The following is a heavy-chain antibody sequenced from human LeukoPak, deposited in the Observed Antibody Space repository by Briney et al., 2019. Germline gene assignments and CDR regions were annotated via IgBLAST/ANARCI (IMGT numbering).Heavy chain of an antibody. CDR3: ARGIVGATDYFDY. V-gene: IGHV4-59*01. CDR2: IYYSGST. J-gene: IGHJ4*02. D-gene: IGHD1-26*01. Sequence: SETLSLTCTVSGGSISSYYWSWIRQPPGKGLEWIGYIYYSGSTNYNPSLKSRVTISLDTSKNQFSLKLSSVTAADTAVFYCARGIVGATDYFDYWAREPWSPSPQ. CDR1: GGSISSYY.